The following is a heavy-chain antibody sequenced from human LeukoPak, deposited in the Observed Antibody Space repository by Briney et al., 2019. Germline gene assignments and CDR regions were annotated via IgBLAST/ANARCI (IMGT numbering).Heavy chain of an antibody. Sequence: GGSLRLSCAASGFTFSSYWIHWVRQVPGKGLVWVSRINSDGSSISYADSVKGRFTISRDNAKNTLYLQMNSLRAEDTAVYHCARGGYCSGGNCYSRYYFDYWGQGTLVTVSS. V-gene: IGHV3-74*01. CDR1: GFTFSSYW. CDR2: INSDGSSI. D-gene: IGHD2-15*01. J-gene: IGHJ4*02. CDR3: ARGGYCSGGNCYSRYYFDY.